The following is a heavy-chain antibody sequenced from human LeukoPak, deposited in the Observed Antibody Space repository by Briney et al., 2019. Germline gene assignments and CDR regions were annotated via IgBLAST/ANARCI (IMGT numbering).Heavy chain of an antibody. CDR3: ARDFRIAAAVGGMDV. Sequence: SETLSLTCTVPGGSISSGGYYWSWIRQHPGKGLEWIGYIYYSGSTYYNPSLKSRFTISVDTSKNQFSLKLSSVTAADTAVYYCARDFRIAAAVGGMDVWGQGTTVTVSS. CDR2: IYYSGST. CDR1: GGSISSGGYY. D-gene: IGHD6-13*01. J-gene: IGHJ6*02. V-gene: IGHV4-31*03.